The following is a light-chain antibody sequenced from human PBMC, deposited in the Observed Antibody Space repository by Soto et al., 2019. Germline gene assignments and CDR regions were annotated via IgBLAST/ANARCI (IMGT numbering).Light chain of an antibody. CDR2: KAS. CDR3: QNYNSYSEA. CDR1: QTISSW. V-gene: IGKV1-5*03. Sequence: DLQMTQSPSTLSGSVGDSVTITCRASQTISSWLAWYQQKPGKAPKLLIYKASTLKSGVPSRFSGSGSGTELTLTISRLQPDDFATYYCQNYNSYSEACGQGTKVDIK. J-gene: IGKJ1*01.